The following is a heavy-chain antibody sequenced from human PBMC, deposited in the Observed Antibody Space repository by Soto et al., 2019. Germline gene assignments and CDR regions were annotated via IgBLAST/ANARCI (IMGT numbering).Heavy chain of an antibody. D-gene: IGHD6-25*01. J-gene: IGHJ4*02. CDR3: AREKRANGYFDY. CDR1: GFIFRNYL. CDR2: IKEDGSEG. Sequence: PGGSLRLSCAASGFIFRNYLMSWVRQAPGRGLEWVANIKEDGSEGYYVDSVNGRFTISRDNAKNSLYLEMTRPRADDTAIYYCAREKRANGYFDYWGQGTRVTVSS. V-gene: IGHV3-7*01.